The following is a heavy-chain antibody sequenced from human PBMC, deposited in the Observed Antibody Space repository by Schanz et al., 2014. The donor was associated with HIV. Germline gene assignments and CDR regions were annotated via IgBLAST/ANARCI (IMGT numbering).Heavy chain of an antibody. CDR3: ARGSGPYYYYYGMDV. CDR2: IDYRGINT. V-gene: IGHV3-23*01. CDR1: GFTISTFG. J-gene: IGHJ6*02. Sequence: EGQLLESGGGLVQPGGSLRLSCAASGFTISTFGMSWVRQAPGKGLEWVSSIDYRGINTHYADSVKGRFTISRDNSKNTVSLQMNSLRSEDTAVYYCARGSGPYYYYYGMDVWGQGTTVTVSS. D-gene: IGHD3-10*01.